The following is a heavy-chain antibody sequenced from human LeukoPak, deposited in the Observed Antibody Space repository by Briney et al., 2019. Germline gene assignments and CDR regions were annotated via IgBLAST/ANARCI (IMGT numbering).Heavy chain of an antibody. Sequence: KPSETLSLTCTVSGDSISSNSYYWGWVRQPPGKGLEWIASIYYSGSTYYNPSLKSRVTISVDTSKNQFSLKLSSVTAADTAVYYCARGSSSFDPWGQGTLVTVSS. D-gene: IGHD6-19*01. V-gene: IGHV4-39*01. CDR3: ARGSSSFDP. CDR2: IYYSGST. CDR1: GDSISSNSYY. J-gene: IGHJ5*02.